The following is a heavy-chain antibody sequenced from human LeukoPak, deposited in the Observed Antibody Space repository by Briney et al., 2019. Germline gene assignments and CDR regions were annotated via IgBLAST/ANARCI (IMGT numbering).Heavy chain of an antibody. V-gene: IGHV4-38-2*02. CDR2: IYHSGRT. Sequence: SETLSLTCTVSGYSISSGYYWGWIRRPPGKGLEWIGSIYHSGRTYYNPSLKSRVTISVDTSKNQFSLKLSSVTAADTAVYYCARDVRSSGYYAHFDYWGQGTLVTVSS. D-gene: IGHD3-22*01. CDR1: GYSISSGYY. CDR3: ARDVRSSGYYAHFDY. J-gene: IGHJ4*02.